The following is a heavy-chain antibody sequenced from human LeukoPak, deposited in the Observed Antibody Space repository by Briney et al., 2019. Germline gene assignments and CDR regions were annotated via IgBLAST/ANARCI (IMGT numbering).Heavy chain of an antibody. CDR2: ISSSSSCI. Sequence: GGSLRLSCAASGFTFSSYSMNWVRQAPGKGLEWVSSISSSSSCIYYADSVKGRFTISRDNAKDSLYLQMNSLSAEDTAVYYCASITMVRGVNKGFDPWGQGTLVTVSS. J-gene: IGHJ5*02. CDR1: GFTFSSYS. D-gene: IGHD3-10*01. V-gene: IGHV3-21*01. CDR3: ASITMVRGVNKGFDP.